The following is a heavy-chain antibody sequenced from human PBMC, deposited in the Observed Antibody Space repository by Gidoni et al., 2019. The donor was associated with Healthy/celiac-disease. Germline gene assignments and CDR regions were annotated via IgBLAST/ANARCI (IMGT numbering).Heavy chain of an antibody. CDR3: AKSVAHEYYFDY. D-gene: IGHD5-12*01. J-gene: IGHJ4*02. CDR1: GFPFSSYA. Sequence: EVQLLESGGGLVQPGGSLRLSCAASGFPFSSYAMSWVRPGPGKGLAWVSAISGSGGSTYYADSVKGPFTISRDNSKNTLFLQMNSLRAEDTAVYYCAKSVAHEYYFDYWGQGTLVTVSS. V-gene: IGHV3-23*01. CDR2: ISGSGGST.